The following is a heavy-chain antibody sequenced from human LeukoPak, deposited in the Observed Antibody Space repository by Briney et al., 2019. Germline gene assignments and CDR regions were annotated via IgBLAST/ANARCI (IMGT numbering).Heavy chain of an antibody. CDR2: IYYTGTT. J-gene: IGHJ4*02. CDR3: ARENRSLFDS. D-gene: IGHD1-14*01. Sequence: PSETLSLTCTVSGDSISSYYWTWIRQPPGKGLEWIGYIYYTGTTNYNPSLKSRVTISVDTSKNQFSPKLSSVTAADTAVYYCARENRSLFDSWGQGTLVTVSS. CDR1: GDSISSYY. V-gene: IGHV4-59*01.